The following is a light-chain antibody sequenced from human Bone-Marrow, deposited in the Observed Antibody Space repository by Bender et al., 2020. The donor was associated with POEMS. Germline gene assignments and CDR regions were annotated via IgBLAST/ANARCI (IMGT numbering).Light chain of an antibody. CDR3: VAWDDTLNGWV. CDR2: NSD. Sequence: QSALTQPASVSGSPGQSITISCSGTSSNIGSFNLVSWYQHLPGTAPKLIIYNSDQRPSGVPDRFSGSMSGTSASLAISGLHSEDEADYYCVAWDDTLNGWVFGGGTKLTVL. J-gene: IGLJ2*01. CDR1: SSNIGSFNL. V-gene: IGLV2-14*02.